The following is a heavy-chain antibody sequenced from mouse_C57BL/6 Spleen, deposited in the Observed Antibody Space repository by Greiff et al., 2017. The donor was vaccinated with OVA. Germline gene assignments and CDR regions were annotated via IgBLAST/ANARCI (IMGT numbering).Heavy chain of an antibody. CDR1: GYAFSSYW. D-gene: IGHD2-5*01. CDR3: ARSAYYSNYEYYFDY. Sequence: VQLQESGAELVKPGASVKISCKASGYAFSSYWMNWVKQRPGKGLEWIGQIYPGDGDTNYNGKFKGKATLTADKSSSTAYMQLSSLTSEDSAVYFCARSAYYSNYEYYFDYWGQGTTLTVSS. J-gene: IGHJ2*01. V-gene: IGHV1-80*01. CDR2: IYPGDGDT.